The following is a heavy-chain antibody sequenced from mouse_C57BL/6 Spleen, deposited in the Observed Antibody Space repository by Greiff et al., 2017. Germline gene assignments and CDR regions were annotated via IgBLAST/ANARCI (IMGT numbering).Heavy chain of an antibody. Sequence: QVQLKESGPGLVQPSQSLSITCTVSGFSLTSYGVHWVRQSPGKGLEWLGVIWSGGSTDYNAAFISRLSISKDNSKRQVFFKMNSLQADDTAIYYCARKKIYYDYDWYFDVWGTGTTVTVSS. CDR3: ARKKIYYDYDWYFDV. CDR2: IWSGGST. CDR1: GFSLTSYG. D-gene: IGHD2-4*01. J-gene: IGHJ1*03. V-gene: IGHV2-2*01.